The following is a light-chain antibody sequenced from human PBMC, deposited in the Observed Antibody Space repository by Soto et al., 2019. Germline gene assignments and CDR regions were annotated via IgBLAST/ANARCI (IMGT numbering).Light chain of an antibody. CDR3: QQYNTWHPKMA. Sequence: VVTQSPATLSVFPGETATLSCRASQSVSSDLAWYQQRPGQDPRLLIYGASTRATGIPARCRGSGSGTEFSLTISSLQSEEFATYYCQQYNTWHPKMAFGRGTKVEIK. CDR2: GAS. CDR1: QSVSSD. J-gene: IGKJ1*01. V-gene: IGKV3-15*01.